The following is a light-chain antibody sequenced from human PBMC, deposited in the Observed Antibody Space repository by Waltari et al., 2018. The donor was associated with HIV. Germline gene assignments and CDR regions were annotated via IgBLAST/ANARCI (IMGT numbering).Light chain of an antibody. CDR2: DVS. Sequence: QSALTQPPSVSGSLGQSVTISCTGTSSDVGHYNEVSWYQQAPGTAPKLIIYDVSNRPSGVPDRFSGSKSGNTASLTISGLQAEDEADYYCSSFTTSITVVFGGGTKLTVL. V-gene: IGLV2-18*02. J-gene: IGLJ2*01. CDR3: SSFTTSITVV. CDR1: SSDVGHYNE.